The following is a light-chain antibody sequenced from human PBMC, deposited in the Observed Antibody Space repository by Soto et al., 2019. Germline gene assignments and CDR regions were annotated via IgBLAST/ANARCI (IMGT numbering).Light chain of an antibody. CDR2: GNS. Sequence: QPVLTQPPSVSGAPGQRVTISCTGSSPNIGAGYDVHWYQQLPGTAPKLLIYGNSNRPSGVPDRFSGSKSGTSASLAITGLQAEDEADYYCQSYDPTLNVVFGGGTKVTVL. V-gene: IGLV1-40*01. CDR1: SPNIGAGYD. CDR3: QSYDPTLNVV. J-gene: IGLJ2*01.